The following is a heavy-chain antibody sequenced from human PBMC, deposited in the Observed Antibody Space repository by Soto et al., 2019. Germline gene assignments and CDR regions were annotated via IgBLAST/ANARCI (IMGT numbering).Heavy chain of an antibody. CDR3: SRQASDFWSGKPQYYMDV. D-gene: IGHD3-3*01. J-gene: IGHJ6*03. CDR1: GFTFSGSA. V-gene: IGHV3-73*01. Sequence: EVQLVESGGGVVQPGGSLKLSCAASGFTFSGSAMHLVRQASGKGLEWVGRIRSKANNYATASGASVKGRFTISRDDSKNTAYLQMTSLKTEDTAVYYCSRQASDFWSGKPQYYMDVWGKGTTVTVSS. CDR2: IRSKANNYAT.